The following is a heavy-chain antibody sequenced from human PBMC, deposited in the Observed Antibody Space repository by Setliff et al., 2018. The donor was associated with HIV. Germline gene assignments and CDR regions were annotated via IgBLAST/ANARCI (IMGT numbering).Heavy chain of an antibody. CDR1: GGSIGSGGYS. CDR2: IYHVGGT. CDR3: AKGPVSGVDL. V-gene: IGHV4-30-2*01. Sequence: PSETLSLTCAVSGGSIGSGGYSWSWIRQPPGRGLEWVGYIYHVGGTYYNPSLRSRVTISVDRSKSLFSLKLTSVTAADTAVYYCAKGPVSGVDLWGQGTLVTVSS. J-gene: IGHJ5*02. D-gene: IGHD2-15*01.